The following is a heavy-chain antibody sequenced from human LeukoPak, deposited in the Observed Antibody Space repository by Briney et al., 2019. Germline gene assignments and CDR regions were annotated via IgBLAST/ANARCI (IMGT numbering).Heavy chain of an antibody. CDR1: GFTFSSYG. CDR2: IWYDGTNK. J-gene: IGHJ4*02. Sequence: GTSLRLSCAASGFTFSSYGMHWVRQASGKGLEWVALIWYDGTNKYYADSVKGRFTISRDNSKNTLYLQMNSLRAEDTAVYYCAKDYGLYYDSSGFDYWGQGTLVTVSS. CDR3: AKDYGLYYDSSGFDY. D-gene: IGHD3-22*01. V-gene: IGHV3-33*06.